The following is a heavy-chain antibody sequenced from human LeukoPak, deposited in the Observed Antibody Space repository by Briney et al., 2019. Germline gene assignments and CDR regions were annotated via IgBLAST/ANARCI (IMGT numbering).Heavy chain of an antibody. CDR3: ARDYADYVGYFFFDY. V-gene: IGHV3-23*01. J-gene: IGHJ4*02. D-gene: IGHD4-17*01. CDR1: GFTINNYA. Sequence: QPGGSLRLSCAASGFTINNYAMDWVRKAPGKGLEWVSSISGGGETTYYADSAKGRFTISRDNSQNTLYLQMNSLRAEDTAVYYCARDYADYVGYFFFDYWGQGTLVTVSS. CDR2: ISGGGETT.